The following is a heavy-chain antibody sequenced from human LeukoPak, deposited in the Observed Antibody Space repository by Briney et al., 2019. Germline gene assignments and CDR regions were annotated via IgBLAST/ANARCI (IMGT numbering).Heavy chain of an antibody. CDR3: AREMPWSTGYFPVFDD. CDR1: EFPFSSYS. CDR2: MSGDGSKT. V-gene: IGHV3-30*04. D-gene: IGHD2-8*02. Sequence: GGSLRLSCEAYEFPFSSYSMHWVRQTPDKGLDWLAVMSGDGSKTFYADSVKGRFTISRDNSKSTVYLQMTSLRAEDTAVYYCAREMPWSTGYFPVFDDWGQGTLVTVSS. J-gene: IGHJ4*02.